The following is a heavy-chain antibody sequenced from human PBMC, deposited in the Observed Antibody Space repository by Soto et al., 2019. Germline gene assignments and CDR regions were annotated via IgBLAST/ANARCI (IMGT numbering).Heavy chain of an antibody. CDR2: INPSGDSA. CDR1: GYTSTNYY. CDR3: AGYYYHTSGPVDP. J-gene: IGHJ5*02. V-gene: IGHV1-46*01. D-gene: IGHD3-22*01. Sequence: ASVKVSCKASGYTSTNYYMHWVRQAPGQGLEWMGMINPSGDSATYAQKFRGRITMTRDTSTSTVYLDLSSLRSEDTAVYYCAGYYYHTSGPVDPGGRG.